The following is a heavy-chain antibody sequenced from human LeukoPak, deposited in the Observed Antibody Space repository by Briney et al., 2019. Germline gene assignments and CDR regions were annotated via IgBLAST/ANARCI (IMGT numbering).Heavy chain of an antibody. V-gene: IGHV3-48*03. CDR2: ISSSGSTI. CDR1: GFIFKTYE. D-gene: IGHD6-19*01. Sequence: GGSLRLSCAASGFIFKTYEMNWVRQALGKGLEWISYISSSGSTIYYADSVKGRFTISRDNAKNSLYLQMNSLRAEDTAVYYCAREGWTFDYWGQGTLVTVSS. CDR3: AREGWTFDY. J-gene: IGHJ4*02.